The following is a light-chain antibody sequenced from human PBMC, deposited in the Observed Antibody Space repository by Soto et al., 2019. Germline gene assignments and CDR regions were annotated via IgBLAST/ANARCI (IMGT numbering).Light chain of an antibody. CDR1: QSVSFW. Sequence: DIQMTQSPSTLSASGGDRVTITCRASQSVSFWLAWYQQKPGKAPKLLIYKASTLESGVPSRFSGGGFGTEFTLTISSLQPDDYATYYCQQYQTFWTFGQGTKV. CDR2: KAS. J-gene: IGKJ1*01. CDR3: QQYQTFWT. V-gene: IGKV1-5*03.